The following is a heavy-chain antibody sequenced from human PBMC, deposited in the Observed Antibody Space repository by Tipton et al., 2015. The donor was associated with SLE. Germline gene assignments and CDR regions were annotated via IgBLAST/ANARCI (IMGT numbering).Heavy chain of an antibody. CDR1: GYTFTSYG. J-gene: IGHJ3*02. V-gene: IGHV1-18*04. D-gene: IGHD5-12*01. CDR2: ISAYNGNT. CDR3: ARAQYSGYDKVAFDI. Sequence: QLVQSGAEVKKPGASVKVSCKASGYTFTSYGISWVRQAPGQGLEWMGWISAYNGNTNYAQKLQGRVTMTTDTSTSTVYMELSSLRSEDTAVYYCARAQYSGYDKVAFDIWGQGTMVTVSS.